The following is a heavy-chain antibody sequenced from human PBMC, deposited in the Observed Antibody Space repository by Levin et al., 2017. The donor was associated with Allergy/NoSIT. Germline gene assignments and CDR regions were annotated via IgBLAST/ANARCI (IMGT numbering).Heavy chain of an antibody. J-gene: IGHJ4*02. CDR2: ISYDGSNK. CDR3: ARGPRGWLQSPLGY. CDR1: GFTFSSYA. V-gene: IGHV3-30-3*01. D-gene: IGHD5-24*01. Sequence: LSLTCAASGFTFSSYAMHWVRQAPGKGLEWVAVISYDGSNKYYADSVKGRFTISRDNSKNTLYLQMNSLRAEDTAVYYCARGPRGWLQSPLGYWGQGTLVTVSS.